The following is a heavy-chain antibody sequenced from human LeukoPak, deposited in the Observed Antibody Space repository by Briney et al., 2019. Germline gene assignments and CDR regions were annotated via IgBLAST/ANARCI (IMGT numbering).Heavy chain of an antibody. V-gene: IGHV3-23*01. Sequence: PGGSLRLSCAASGFTFSSYSMSWVRQAPGKGLEWVSAISGSGGSTYYAYSVKGRFTISRDNSKNTLYLQMNSLRAEDTAVYYCAKGTMVQGVISVFDYWGQGTLVTVSS. CDR3: AKGTMVQGVISVFDY. D-gene: IGHD3-10*01. CDR1: GFTFSSYS. CDR2: ISGSGGST. J-gene: IGHJ4*02.